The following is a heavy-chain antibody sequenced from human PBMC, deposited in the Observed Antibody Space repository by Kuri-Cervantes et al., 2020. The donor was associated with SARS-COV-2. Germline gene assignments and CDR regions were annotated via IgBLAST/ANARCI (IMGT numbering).Heavy chain of an antibody. Sequence: GGSLRLSCAVSGFTFTSHAMHWVRQAPGKGLEWVALISYDGSNKFYADSVKGRFTISRDNSKNTLYLQMNSQRAEDTAVYYCACLGGYSSSWYQMEAFDIWGQGTMVTVSS. CDR2: ISYDGSNK. CDR1: GFTFTSHA. V-gene: IGHV3-30*03. CDR3: ACLGGYSSSWYQMEAFDI. D-gene: IGHD6-13*01. J-gene: IGHJ3*02.